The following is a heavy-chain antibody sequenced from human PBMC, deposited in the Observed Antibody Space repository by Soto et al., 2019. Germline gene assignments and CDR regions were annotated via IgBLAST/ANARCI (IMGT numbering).Heavy chain of an antibody. CDR2: IKSKTDGGTT. Sequence: EVQLVESGGGLVKRGGSLRLSCAASGFIFTNAWMTWVRQAPGKGLEWVGRIKSKTDGGTTGYAAPVKNRFTISRDDSKNTLYLQMNSLKTEDTAVYHCITDFGDHGETWGQGTLVTVSS. J-gene: IGHJ5*02. D-gene: IGHD4-17*01. CDR1: GFIFTNAW. V-gene: IGHV3-15*01. CDR3: ITDFGDHGET.